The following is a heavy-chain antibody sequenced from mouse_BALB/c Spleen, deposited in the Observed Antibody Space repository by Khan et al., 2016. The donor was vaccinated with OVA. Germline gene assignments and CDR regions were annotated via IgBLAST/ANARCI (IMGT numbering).Heavy chain of an antibody. J-gene: IGHJ4*01. CDR1: GYSITSDYA. V-gene: IGHV3-2*02. CDR2: ISYSGST. Sequence: EVELVESGPGLVKPSQSLSLTCTVTGYSITSDYAWNWIRQFPGNKLEWMGYISYSGSTSYNPSLRSRISITRDTSKNQFFLQLNSVTTEDTATFYCERQKYYGDARDYWGQGTSVTVSS. CDR3: ERQKYYGDARDY. D-gene: IGHD1-2*01.